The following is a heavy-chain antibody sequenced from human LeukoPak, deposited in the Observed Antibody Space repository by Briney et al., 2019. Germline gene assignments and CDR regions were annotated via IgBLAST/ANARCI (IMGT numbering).Heavy chain of an antibody. V-gene: IGHV3-30*18. Sequence: GRSLRLSCAASGFTFSSYGMHWVRQAPGKGLEWVAVISYDGSNKYYADSVKGRFTISRDNSKNTLYLQMNSLRAEDTAVYYCANPWELLHSDAFDIWGQGTMVTVSS. CDR2: ISYDGSNK. J-gene: IGHJ3*02. CDR3: ANPWELLHSDAFDI. CDR1: GFTFSSYG. D-gene: IGHD1-26*01.